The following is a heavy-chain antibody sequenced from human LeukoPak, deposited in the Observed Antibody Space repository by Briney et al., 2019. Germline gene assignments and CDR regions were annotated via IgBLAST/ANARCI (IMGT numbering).Heavy chain of an antibody. Sequence: GGSLRLSCAAAGFIFSDYSMNWVRQAAGKGLEWVSNIRGSASGLGSGMYYADSVKGRFTISRDDAKNSLYLQMSSLRAEDTAFYYCARDNNWGFDYWGQGALVTVSS. J-gene: IGHJ4*02. CDR1: GFIFSDYS. CDR2: IRGSASGLGSGM. D-gene: IGHD7-27*01. V-gene: IGHV3-48*04. CDR3: ARDNNWGFDY.